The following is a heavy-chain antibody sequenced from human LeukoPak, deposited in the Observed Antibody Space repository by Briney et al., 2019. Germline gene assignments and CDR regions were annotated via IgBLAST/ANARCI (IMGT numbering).Heavy chain of an antibody. CDR1: GFTFDDYG. J-gene: IGHJ4*02. D-gene: IGHD2-15*01. V-gene: IGHV3-20*04. CDR2: INWNGGST. CDR3: AKEDCSGGRCYSLHY. Sequence: GGSLRLSCAASGFTFDDYGMTWVRQTPGKGLVWVSTINWNGGSTAYADSVKGRFTISRDNAKNSLYLQMNSLRAEDAAVYYCAKEDCSGGRCYSLHYWGQGTLVTVSS.